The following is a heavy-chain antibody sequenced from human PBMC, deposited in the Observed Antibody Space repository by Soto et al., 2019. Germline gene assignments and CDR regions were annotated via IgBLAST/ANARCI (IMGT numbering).Heavy chain of an antibody. CDR1: GGSISSSSYY. Sequence: QLQLQESGPGLVKPSETLSLTCTVSGGSISSSSYYWGWIRQPPGKGLEWIGSIYSSWSPYYNPSPKRRVTISVDTSKTQFSLKLSSVTAADTAVYYCASYPRASYYYYYMDVWGKGTTVTVSS. V-gene: IGHV4-39*01. CDR3: ASYPRASYYYYYMDV. J-gene: IGHJ6*03. CDR2: IYSSWSP.